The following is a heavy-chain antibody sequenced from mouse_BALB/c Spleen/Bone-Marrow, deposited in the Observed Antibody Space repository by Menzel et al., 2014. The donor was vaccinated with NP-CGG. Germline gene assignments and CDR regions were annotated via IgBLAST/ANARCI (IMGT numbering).Heavy chain of an antibody. V-gene: IGHV1-84*02. CDR2: IYPGSGST. Sequence: LMESGPALVKPGASVKISCQASGYTFTDFSINWVKQKPGQGLEWIGWIYPGSGSTKYNEKFKGKATLTVDTSSSTAYMQLSSLTSEDTAVYFCANLGRYAMDYWGQETSVTVSS. CDR3: ANLGRYAMDY. CDR1: GYTFTDFS. J-gene: IGHJ4*01. D-gene: IGHD3-1*01.